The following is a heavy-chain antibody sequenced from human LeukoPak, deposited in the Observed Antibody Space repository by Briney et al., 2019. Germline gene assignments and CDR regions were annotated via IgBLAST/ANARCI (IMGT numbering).Heavy chain of an antibody. CDR3: VRGGATRGRFEN. CDR2: MHEDGREI. J-gene: IGHJ4*02. D-gene: IGHD1-26*01. Sequence: GGSLRLSCVASGFPFDVQTMSWVRQAPGKGLDWLASMHEDGREIHYVDSARGRFTISRDNPKNSLYLQLSYLRVEDTAVYYCVRGGATRGRFENWGQGTLVTVSS. CDR1: GFPFDVQT. V-gene: IGHV3-7*01.